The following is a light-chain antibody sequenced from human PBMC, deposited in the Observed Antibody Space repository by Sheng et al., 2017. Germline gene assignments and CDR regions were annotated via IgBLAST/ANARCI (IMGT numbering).Light chain of an antibody. V-gene: IGKV3-11*01. CDR2: DAS. CDR1: QSVTSSY. CDR3: QQRSDWPPT. Sequence: EAVLTQSPGTLSLSPGERATLSCRTSQSVTSSYLAWYQQRPGQAPRLLIYDASNRATGIPARFSGSRSGTDFTLTISSLEPEDFVVYYCQQRSDWPPTFGQGTKLEIK. J-gene: IGKJ2*01.